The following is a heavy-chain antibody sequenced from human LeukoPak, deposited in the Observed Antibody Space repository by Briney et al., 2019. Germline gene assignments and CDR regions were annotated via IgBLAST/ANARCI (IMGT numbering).Heavy chain of an antibody. V-gene: IGHV3-7*05. CDR2: INPDGSDT. Sequence: GGSLRLSCAVSGFTFSSYWMSWVRQAPGKWLEWVCNINPDGSDTYYADSVRGRFTISIYNAKNSLSLQMNSLRTDDTTVSFCARDHRHPDSWGQGTLVIVSS. CDR3: ARDHRHPDS. J-gene: IGHJ5*01. CDR1: GFTFSSYW.